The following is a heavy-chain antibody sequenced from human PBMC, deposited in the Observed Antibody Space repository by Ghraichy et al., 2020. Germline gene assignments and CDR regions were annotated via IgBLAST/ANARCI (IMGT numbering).Heavy chain of an antibody. CDR3: ARDTYSSSWRDYYYYGMDV. J-gene: IGHJ6*02. CDR2: MSAYNGNT. D-gene: IGHD6-13*01. V-gene: IGHV1-18*01. Sequence: ASVKVSCKASGYTFTSYGISWVRQAPGQGLEWMGWMSAYNGNTNYAQKLQGRVTMTTDTSTSTAYMELRSLRSDDTAVYYCARDTYSSSWRDYYYYGMDVWGQGTTVTVSS. CDR1: GYTFTSYG.